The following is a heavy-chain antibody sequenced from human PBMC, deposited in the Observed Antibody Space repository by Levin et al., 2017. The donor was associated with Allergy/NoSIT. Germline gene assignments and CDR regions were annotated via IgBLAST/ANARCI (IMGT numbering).Heavy chain of an antibody. CDR2: ITWSGINT. Sequence: GESLKISCAASGFTFNSHGMTWVRQAPGKGLEWVSAITWSGINTYYADSVNGRFTIARDDAKSSLYLQMNSLRAEDTAVYYCARDAPYDLHHFDVWGQGTMVTVSS. J-gene: IGHJ3*01. CDR3: ARDAPYDLHHFDV. V-gene: IGHV3-23*01. D-gene: IGHD3/OR15-3a*01. CDR1: GFTFNSHG.